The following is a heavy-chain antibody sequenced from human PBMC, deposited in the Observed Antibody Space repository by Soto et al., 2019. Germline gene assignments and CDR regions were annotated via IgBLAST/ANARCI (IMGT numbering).Heavy chain of an antibody. Sequence: PGGSLRLSCAASGFTFSSYAMSWVRQAPGKGLEWVSAISGSGGSTYYADSVKGRFTISRDNSKNTLYLQMNSLRAEDTAVYYCAKDFDPGTSFSAVISEFQHWGQGTLVTVSS. CDR3: AKDFDPGTSFSAVISEFQH. J-gene: IGHJ1*01. CDR2: ISGSGGST. D-gene: IGHD2-2*01. CDR1: GFTFSSYA. V-gene: IGHV3-23*01.